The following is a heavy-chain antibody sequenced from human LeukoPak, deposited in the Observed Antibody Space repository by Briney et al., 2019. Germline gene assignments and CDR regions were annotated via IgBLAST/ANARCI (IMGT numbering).Heavy chain of an antibody. D-gene: IGHD3-16*01. CDR2: VSISGGTI. J-gene: IGHJ4*02. CDR3: ARAMSTFGGVRNYFDS. Sequence: PGESLRLSCAASGFTLSGHNMNWVRQAPGKGLEWISFVSISGGTIYYADPVKGRFRISRDNAKSSLDLEMSSLRAEDTAVYYCARAMSTFGGVRNYFDSWGQGSLVTVSS. CDR1: GFTLSGHN. V-gene: IGHV3-48*04.